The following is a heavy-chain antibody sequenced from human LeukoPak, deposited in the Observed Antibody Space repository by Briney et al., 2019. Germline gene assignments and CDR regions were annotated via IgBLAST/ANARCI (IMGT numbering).Heavy chain of an antibody. CDR1: GFTFSSYG. V-gene: IGHV3-23*01. CDR3: LRGDRRDY. Sequence: GGSLRLPCAASGFTFSSYGMSWVRQAPGKGLEWVSAISGSGGSTYYADSVKGRFTISRDNSKNTLYLQMNSLRAEDTAVYYCLRGDRRDYWGQGTLVTVSS. J-gene: IGHJ4*02. CDR2: ISGSGGST.